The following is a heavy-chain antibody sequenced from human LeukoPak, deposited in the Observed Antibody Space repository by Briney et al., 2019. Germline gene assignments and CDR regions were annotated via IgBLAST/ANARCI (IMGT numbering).Heavy chain of an antibody. J-gene: IGHJ6*02. V-gene: IGHV3-7*03. Sequence: GGSLRLSCVTSGFTFSQYWMTWVRQAPGKGLEWVANIQRDGRDNNYVDSVKGRFTISRDNAKNSLYLQMNSLRAEDTAVYYCADQYSSGEDYGMDVWGQGTTVTVSS. D-gene: IGHD6-19*01. CDR3: ADQYSSGEDYGMDV. CDR1: GFTFSQYW. CDR2: IQRDGRDN.